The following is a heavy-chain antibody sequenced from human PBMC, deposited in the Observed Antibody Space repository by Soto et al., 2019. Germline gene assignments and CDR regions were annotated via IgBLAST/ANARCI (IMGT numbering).Heavy chain of an antibody. CDR1: GGSISSYY. CDR3: ARVGYGDYLYFDY. D-gene: IGHD4-17*01. CDR2: IYYSGST. J-gene: IGHJ4*02. Sequence: SETLSLTCTVFGGSISSYYWSWIRQPPGKGLEWIGYIYYSGSTNYNPSLKSRVTISVDTSKNQFSLKLSSVTAADTAVYYCARVGYGDYLYFDYWGQGTLVTVSS. V-gene: IGHV4-59*01.